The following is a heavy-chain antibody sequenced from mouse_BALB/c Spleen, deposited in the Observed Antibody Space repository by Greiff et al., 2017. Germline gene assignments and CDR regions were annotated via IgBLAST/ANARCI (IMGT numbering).Heavy chain of an antibody. CDR1: GYSITSDYA. V-gene: IGHV3-2*02. J-gene: IGHJ4*01. CDR3: ARSRYRGAMDY. CDR2: ISYSGST. Sequence: DVKLQESGPGLVKPSQSLSLTCTVTGYSITSDYAWNWIRQFPGNKLEWMGYISYSGSTSYNPSLKSRISITRDTSKNQFFLQLNSVTTEDTATYYCARSRYRGAMDYWGQGTSVTVSS. D-gene: IGHD2-14*01.